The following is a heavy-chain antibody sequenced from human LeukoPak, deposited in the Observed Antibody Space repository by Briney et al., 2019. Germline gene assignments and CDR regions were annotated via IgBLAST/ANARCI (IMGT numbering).Heavy chain of an antibody. CDR1: GGSFSGYY. V-gene: IGHV4-34*01. CDR2: INHSGST. J-gene: IGHJ4*02. D-gene: IGHD3-3*01. CDR3: ARGTRYDFWSGYSGHDY. Sequence: SETLSLTCAVYGGSFSGYYWSWIRQPPGKGLEWIGEINHSGSTNYNPSLKSRVTISVDTSKNQFSLKLSSVTAADMAVYYCARGTRYDFWSGYSGHDYWGQGTLVTVSS.